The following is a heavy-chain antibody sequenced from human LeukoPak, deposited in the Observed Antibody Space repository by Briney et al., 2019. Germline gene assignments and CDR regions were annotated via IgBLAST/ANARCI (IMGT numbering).Heavy chain of an antibody. V-gene: IGHV3-23*01. CDR1: GFTFSSYS. J-gene: IGHJ4*02. CDR3: ANHYYDSSGYPTTIRTYYFDY. Sequence: GGSLRLSCAASGFTFSSYSMNWVRQAPGKGLEWVSAISGSGGSTYYADSVKGRFTISRDNSKNTLYLQMNSLRAEDTAVYYCANHYYDSSGYPTTIRTYYFDYWGQGTLVTVSS. D-gene: IGHD3-22*01. CDR2: ISGSGGST.